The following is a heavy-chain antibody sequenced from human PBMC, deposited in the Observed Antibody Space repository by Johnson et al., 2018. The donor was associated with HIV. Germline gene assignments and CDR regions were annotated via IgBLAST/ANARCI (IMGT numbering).Heavy chain of an antibody. CDR1: GFTVSSNE. V-gene: IGHV3-38-3*01. J-gene: IGHJ3*02. CDR2: ISGGST. Sequence: VQLVESRGVLVQPGGSLRLSCAASGFTVSSNEMSWVRQAPGKGLEWVSSISGGSTYYADSVKGRFTISRDNSKNTLYLQMNSLRAEDTAVYYCAREGSQVAFDIWGQGTMVTVSS. CDR3: AREGSQVAFDI. D-gene: IGHD2-15*01.